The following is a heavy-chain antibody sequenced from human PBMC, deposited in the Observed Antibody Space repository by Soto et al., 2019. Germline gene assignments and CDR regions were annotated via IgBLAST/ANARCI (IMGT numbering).Heavy chain of an antibody. CDR1: GYAFTTYG. CDR3: ARGRYGDY. Sequence: QVHLVQSGAEVKKPGASVKVSCKGSGYAFTTYGITWVRQAPGQGLEWMGWISAHNGNTNYAQKLQGRVTVTRDTSPSTAYMELSSLSSDDTAVYYCARGRYGDYWGQGALVTVSS. CDR2: ISAHNGNT. D-gene: IGHD1-1*01. J-gene: IGHJ4*02. V-gene: IGHV1-18*01.